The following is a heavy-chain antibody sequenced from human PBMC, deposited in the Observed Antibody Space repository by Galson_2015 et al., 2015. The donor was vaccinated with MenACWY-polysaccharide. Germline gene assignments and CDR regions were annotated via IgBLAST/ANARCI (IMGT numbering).Heavy chain of an antibody. J-gene: IGHJ4*02. D-gene: IGHD5-24*01. Sequence: SETLSLTCTVSGGSVSSGSYYWSWIRQPPGKGLEWIGYISYSGGTNYNPSLKSRVTISVDTSKNQFSLRLSSVTAADTAVYYCARDRDGFSTLNWGQGTLVTVSS. CDR2: ISYSGGT. V-gene: IGHV4-61*01. CDR3: ARDRDGFSTLN. CDR1: GGSVSSGSYY.